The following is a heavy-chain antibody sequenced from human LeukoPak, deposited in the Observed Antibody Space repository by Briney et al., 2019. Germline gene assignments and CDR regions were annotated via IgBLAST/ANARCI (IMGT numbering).Heavy chain of an antibody. CDR3: ARDVRNRVGLNYYHQYMDV. D-gene: IGHD1-26*01. J-gene: IGHJ6*03. CDR1: RTTFIHYW. CDR2: INQDGSEK. V-gene: IGHV3-7*01. Sequence: GGSLRLSCAASRTTFIHYWMSRVRQAPGKGLEWVANINQDGSEKYYVDSVKGRFIISRDNAKNSVYLHMNSLRADDTAVYYCARDVRNRVGLNYYHQYMDVWGKGTTVTVSS.